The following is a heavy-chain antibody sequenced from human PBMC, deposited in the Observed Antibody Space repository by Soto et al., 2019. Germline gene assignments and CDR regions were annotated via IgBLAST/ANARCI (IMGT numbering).Heavy chain of an antibody. CDR3: AGIVVVPAASEDWFDP. D-gene: IGHD2-2*01. CDR1: GYTFTSYG. CDR2: ISAYNGNT. V-gene: IGHV1-18*01. Sequence: ASVKVSCKASGYTFTSYGISWVRQAPGQGLEWMGWISAYNGNTNYAQKLQGRVTVTTDTSKNQFSLKLSSVTAADTAVYYCAGIVVVPAASEDWFDPWGQGTLVTVSS. J-gene: IGHJ5*02.